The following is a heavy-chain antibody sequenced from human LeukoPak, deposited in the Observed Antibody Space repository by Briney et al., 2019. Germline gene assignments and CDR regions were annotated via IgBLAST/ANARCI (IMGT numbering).Heavy chain of an antibody. CDR2: VRGGSGDT. Sequence: GGSLRLSCVASGFTFSTYAMAWVRQAPGKGLEWVAVVRGGSGDTTYADSVKGRFTISRDNSKNTLYLQMNSLRAEDTAVYYCATSGYVGYDHPSWGQGTLVTVSS. J-gene: IGHJ5*02. CDR1: GFTFSTYA. CDR3: ATSGYVGYDHPS. V-gene: IGHV3-23*01. D-gene: IGHD5-12*01.